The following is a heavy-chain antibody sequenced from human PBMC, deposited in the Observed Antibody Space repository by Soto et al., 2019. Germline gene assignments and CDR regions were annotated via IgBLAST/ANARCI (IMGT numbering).Heavy chain of an antibody. CDR1: GFTFSSYG. CDR2: IWDDGSNK. D-gene: IGHD6-6*01. V-gene: IGHV3-33*01. Sequence: QVQLVESGGGVVQPGRSLRLSCAASGFTFSSYGMHWVRQAPGKGLEWVAVIWDDGSNKYYADSVKGRFTISRDKSKNTMYLQLNRLSAEVKALYYCSREVCYSRSSDLDNYLVVWGKGTTVTVSS. CDR3: SREVCYSRSSDLDNYLVV. J-gene: IGHJ6*03.